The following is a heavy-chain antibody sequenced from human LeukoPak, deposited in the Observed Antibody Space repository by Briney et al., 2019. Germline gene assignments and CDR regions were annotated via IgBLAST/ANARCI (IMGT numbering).Heavy chain of an antibody. D-gene: IGHD6-19*01. Sequence: GASVKVSCKASGYTFTSYYMHWVRQAPGQGLEWTGIINPSGGSTSYAQKFQGRVTMTRDTSTSTVYMELSSLRSEDTAVYYCARDKGGSGWYEAWFDPWGQGTLVTVSS. V-gene: IGHV1-46*01. CDR2: INPSGGST. CDR3: ARDKGGSGWYEAWFDP. CDR1: GYTFTSYY. J-gene: IGHJ5*02.